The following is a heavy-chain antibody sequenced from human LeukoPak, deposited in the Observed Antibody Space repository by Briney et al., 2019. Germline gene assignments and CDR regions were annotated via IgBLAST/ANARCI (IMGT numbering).Heavy chain of an antibody. CDR1: GGSISSGGYY. CDR3: ARLKRSCSSTSCYAGPYFDY. CDR2: IYYSGST. Sequence: SETLSLTCTVSGGSISSGGYYWSWIRQHPGKGLEWIGYIYYSGSTYYNPSLKSRVTISVDTSKNQFSLKLSSVTAADTAVYYCARLKRSCSSTSCYAGPYFDYWGQGTLVTVSS. V-gene: IGHV4-31*03. J-gene: IGHJ4*02. D-gene: IGHD2-2*01.